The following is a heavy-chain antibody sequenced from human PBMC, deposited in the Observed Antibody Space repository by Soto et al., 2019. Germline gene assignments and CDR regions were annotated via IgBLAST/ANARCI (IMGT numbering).Heavy chain of an antibody. J-gene: IGHJ4*02. D-gene: IGHD6-19*01. V-gene: IGHV3-30*18. CDR2: ISYDGSNK. Sequence: QVQLVESGGGVVQPGRSLRLSCAASGFTFSSYGMHWVRQAPGKGLEWVAVISYDGSNKYYADSVKGRFTISRDNSKNALYLQLNSLRDEDTAVYHCAKDEQWLVLETRLDYFDYWGQGTLVTVSS. CDR3: AKDEQWLVLETRLDYFDY. CDR1: GFTFSSYG.